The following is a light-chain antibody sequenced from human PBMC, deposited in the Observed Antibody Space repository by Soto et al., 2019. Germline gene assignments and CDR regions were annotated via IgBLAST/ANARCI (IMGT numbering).Light chain of an antibody. CDR3: QLYNSYSEA. Sequence: DIQMTQSPSTLSGSVGDRVTITCRTSQTISNWLAWYQQKPGKAPKLLIYKASTLKSGFPSSFSGSVSGTEFTLTISSLQPDDFATYYCQLYNSYSEALXQGTKVDIK. J-gene: IGKJ1*01. CDR2: KAS. CDR1: QTISNW. V-gene: IGKV1-5*03.